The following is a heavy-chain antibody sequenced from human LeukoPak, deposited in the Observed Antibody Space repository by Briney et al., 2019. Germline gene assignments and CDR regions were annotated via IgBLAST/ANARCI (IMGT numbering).Heavy chain of an antibody. Sequence: GGSLRLSCAASGFTFSRYAMHWVRQAPGKGLEWVAFISYEGTTQYYADSVRGRFTISRDIPKNTLYLEMDTLRPEDTAVYYCATERERATLTAGEFDYWGQGTRVTVSA. CDR1: GFTFSRYA. V-gene: IGHV3-30*04. CDR2: ISYEGTTQ. D-gene: IGHD5-24*01. CDR3: ATERERATLTAGEFDY. J-gene: IGHJ4*02.